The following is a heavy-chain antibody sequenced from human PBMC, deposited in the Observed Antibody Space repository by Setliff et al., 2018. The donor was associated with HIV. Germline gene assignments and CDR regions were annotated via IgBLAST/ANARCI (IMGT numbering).Heavy chain of an antibody. CDR2: VDAGNGNT. Sequence: ASVKVSCKASGYTFTNYAIHWVRQAPGQRLQWMGWVDAGNGNTKYSQELHGRVTITRDPSASTAYMEVNSLTSEDMALYFCARGPSGVVPAAFYGPLEYWGQGTLVTVS. D-gene: IGHD2-2*01. CDR1: GYTFTNYA. V-gene: IGHV1-3*03. J-gene: IGHJ4*02. CDR3: ARGPSGVVPAAFYGPLEY.